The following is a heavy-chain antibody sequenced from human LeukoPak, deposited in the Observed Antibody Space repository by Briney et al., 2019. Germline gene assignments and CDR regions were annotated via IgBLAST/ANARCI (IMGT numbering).Heavy chain of an antibody. J-gene: IGHJ4*01. V-gene: IGHV3-48*01. CDR2: IGISSGNT. CDR3: ARDHRYAFDN. CDR1: GFNFIDNS. Sequence: GGSLRLSCAASGFNFIDNSMNWVREAPGKGLEWISYIGISSGNTKYADSVKGRFTISRDKARSSLYLQMNSLRVEDTAVYYCARDHRYAFDNWGHGTLVTVSS. D-gene: IGHD5-12*01.